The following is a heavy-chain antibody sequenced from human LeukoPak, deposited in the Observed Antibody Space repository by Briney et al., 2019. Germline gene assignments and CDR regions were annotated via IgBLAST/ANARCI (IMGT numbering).Heavy chain of an antibody. J-gene: IGHJ6*02. D-gene: IGHD3-22*01. CDR2: ISGSGDKT. CDR1: RFSFSDYA. Sequence: PGGSLRLSCAASRFSFSDYAMSWVRQAQGKGLEWVSAISGSGDKTYYADSVKGRFTISRDKPKNTLYLQMSSLRADDTAVYYCARDASHFDSSGYFHNYYYGMDVWGQGTTVTVSS. V-gene: IGHV3-23*01. CDR3: ARDASHFDSSGYFHNYYYGMDV.